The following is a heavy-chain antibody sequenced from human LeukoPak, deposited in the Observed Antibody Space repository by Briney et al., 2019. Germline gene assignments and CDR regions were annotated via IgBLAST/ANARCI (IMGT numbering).Heavy chain of an antibody. CDR3: TRARPGVVVVAARGDY. Sequence: PGGSLRLSCAASGFTVSSNYMSWFRQAPGKGLEWVGFIRNKAYGGTTEYAASVKGRFTISRDDSKSIAYLQMNSLKTEDTAVYYCTRARPGVVVVAARGDYWGQGTLVTVSS. J-gene: IGHJ4*02. CDR1: GFTVSSNY. D-gene: IGHD2-15*01. V-gene: IGHV3-49*03. CDR2: IRNKAYGGTT.